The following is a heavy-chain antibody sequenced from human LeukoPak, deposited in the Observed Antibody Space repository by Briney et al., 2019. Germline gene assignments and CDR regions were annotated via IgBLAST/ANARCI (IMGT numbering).Heavy chain of an antibody. CDR2: MSPSSGNV. CDR3: GRGVTAGVDY. V-gene: IGHV1-8*01. Sequence: ASVTVSCKASGYTFTSYDINWVRRTPGQGLEWMGWMSPSSGNVDFAQKFQGRVTMTRDTSISTAYMELSTLTSEDTAVYYCGRGVTAGVDYWGQGTLVTVSS. J-gene: IGHJ4*02. D-gene: IGHD5-18*01. CDR1: GYTFTSYD.